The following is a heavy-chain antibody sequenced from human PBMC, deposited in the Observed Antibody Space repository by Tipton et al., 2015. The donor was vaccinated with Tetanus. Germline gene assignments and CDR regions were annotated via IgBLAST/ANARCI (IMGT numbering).Heavy chain of an antibody. CDR1: GGLITTGGYS. CDR3: ARDPGIASAGLWFDP. D-gene: IGHD6-13*01. Sequence: TLSLTCVLSGGLITTGGYSWGWIRQTPGQGLEWIGYIYQTDSTYYNPSLRSRLTISISRSKNQFSLKLTSVTAADTAVYYCARDPGIASAGLWFDPWGQGTLVTVSS. J-gene: IGHJ5*02. CDR2: IYQTDST. V-gene: IGHV4-30-2*01.